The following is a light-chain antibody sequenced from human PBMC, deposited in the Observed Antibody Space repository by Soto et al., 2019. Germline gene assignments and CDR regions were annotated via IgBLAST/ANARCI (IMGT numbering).Light chain of an antibody. CDR2: KAS. V-gene: IGKV1-5*03. J-gene: IGKJ2*01. Sequence: DIQMTQSPSTLSASVGDRVIITCRASQSISSWLAWYQQKPGKAPKLLIYKASSLESGVPSRFSGSGSGTEFTLTISSLQPDDFATYYCQEYKSYSTLGQGTKLEIK. CDR1: QSISSW. CDR3: QEYKSYST.